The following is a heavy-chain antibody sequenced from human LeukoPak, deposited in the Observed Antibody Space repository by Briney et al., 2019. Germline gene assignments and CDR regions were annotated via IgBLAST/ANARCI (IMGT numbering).Heavy chain of an antibody. CDR2: ISYDGSNK. CDR3: AKYDCVWGSPDY. CDR1: GFTFSSYG. V-gene: IGHV3-30*18. J-gene: IGHJ4*02. Sequence: GGSLRLSCAASGFTFSSYGMHWVRQAPGKGLEWVAVISYDGSNKYYADSVKGRFTISRDNSKNTLYLQMNSLRAEDTAVYYCAKYDCVWGSPDYWGQGTLVTVSS. D-gene: IGHD3-16*01.